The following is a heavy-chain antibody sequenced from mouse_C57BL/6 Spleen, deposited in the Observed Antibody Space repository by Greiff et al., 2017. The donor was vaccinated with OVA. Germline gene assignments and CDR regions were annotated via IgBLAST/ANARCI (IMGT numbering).Heavy chain of an antibody. V-gene: IGHV1-15*01. J-gene: IGHJ4*01. D-gene: IGHD2-1*01. Sequence: VKLQQSGAELVRPGASVTLSCKASGYTFTDYEMHWVKQTPVHGLEWIGAIDPETGGTAYNQKFKGKAILTADKSSSTAYMELRSLTSEDSAVYYCTRYPYGNYPDYWGQGTSVTVSS. CDR1: GYTFTDYE. CDR3: TRYPYGNYPDY. CDR2: IDPETGGT.